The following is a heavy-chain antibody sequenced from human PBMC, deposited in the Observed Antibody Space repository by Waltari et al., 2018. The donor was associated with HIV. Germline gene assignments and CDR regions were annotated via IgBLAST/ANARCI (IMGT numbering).Heavy chain of an antibody. CDR1: GFTFSSSS. J-gene: IGHJ4*02. Sequence: EVQLVESGAALVQPGGSLSLSCAASGFTFSSSSMTWVRQAPGKGLEWISYISSSSSTIYYADSVKGRFTISRDNAKNSLFLQMNDLRAEDTAIYYCARDTYYFDYWGQGTLVTVSS. CDR3: ARDTYYFDY. V-gene: IGHV3-48*01. CDR2: ISSSSSTI.